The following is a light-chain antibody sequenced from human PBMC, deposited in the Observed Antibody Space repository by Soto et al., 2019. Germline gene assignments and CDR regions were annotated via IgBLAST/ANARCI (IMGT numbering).Light chain of an antibody. J-gene: IGLJ2*01. CDR2: DVS. V-gene: IGLV2-14*03. CDR3: TCSTSGSSLVV. CDR1: SSDVGGYTY. Sequence: QAVLTQPASVSGSPGQSLTISCTGTSSDVGGYTYVSWYQHHPGKDPKVIIYDVSNRPTGASDRFSGSKSGNTAALSNSGRQCAAEDEYLCTCSTSGSSLVVFGGGTKLTVL.